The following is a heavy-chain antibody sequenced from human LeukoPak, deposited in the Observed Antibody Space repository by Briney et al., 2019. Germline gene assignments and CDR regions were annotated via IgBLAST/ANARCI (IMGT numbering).Heavy chain of an antibody. Sequence: SVKVSCKASGGTFSSYAISWVRQAPGQRLEWMGGIIPIFGTANYAQKFQGRVTITTDESTSTAYMELSSLRSEDTAVYYCARGSPSLSGRLSGGDAFDIWGQGTMVTVSS. J-gene: IGHJ3*02. V-gene: IGHV1-69*05. D-gene: IGHD1-26*01. CDR3: ARGSPSLSGRLSGGDAFDI. CDR2: IIPIFGTA. CDR1: GGTFSSYA.